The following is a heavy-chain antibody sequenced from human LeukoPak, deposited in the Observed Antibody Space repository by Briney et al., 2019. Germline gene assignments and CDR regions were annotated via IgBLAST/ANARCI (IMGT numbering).Heavy chain of an antibody. CDR3: ARLRIYDFWSGYYSRWFDP. CDR1: GGSISSSSYY. J-gene: IGHJ5*02. Sequence: PSETLSLTCTVSGGSISSSSYYWGWIRQPPGKGLEWIGSICYSGSTYYNPSLKSRVTISVDTSKNQFSLKLSSVTAADTAVYYCARLRIYDFWSGYYSRWFDPWGQGTLVTVSS. V-gene: IGHV4-39*01. D-gene: IGHD3-3*01. CDR2: ICYSGST.